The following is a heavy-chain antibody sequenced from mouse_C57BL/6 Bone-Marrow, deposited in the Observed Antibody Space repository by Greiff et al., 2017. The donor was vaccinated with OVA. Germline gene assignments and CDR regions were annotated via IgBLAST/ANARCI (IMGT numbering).Heavy chain of an antibody. D-gene: IGHD1-1*01. V-gene: IGHV1-64*01. CDR1: GYTFTSYW. Sequence: QVQLKQSGAELVKPGASVKLSCKASGYTFTSYWMHWVKQRPGQGLEWIGMIHPNSGSTNYNEKFKSKATLTVDKSSSTAYMQLSSLTSEDSAVYYCARYANYYGSSYGYFDVWGTGTTVTVSS. J-gene: IGHJ1*03. CDR2: IHPNSGST. CDR3: ARYANYYGSSYGYFDV.